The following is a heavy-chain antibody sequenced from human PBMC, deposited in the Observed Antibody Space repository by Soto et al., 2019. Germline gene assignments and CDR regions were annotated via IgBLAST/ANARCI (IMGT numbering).Heavy chain of an antibody. V-gene: IGHV3-43D*04. Sequence: PGESLKISCAVSGFTFDDNAMHWVRQAPGKGLEWVSLISWDGGSTYYADSVKGRFTISRDNSKNSLYLQMNSLRAEDTALYYCAKDKGGYYYYGMDVWGQGTTVTVSS. CDR2: ISWDGGST. CDR1: GFTFDDNA. J-gene: IGHJ6*02. CDR3: AKDKGGYYYYGMDV.